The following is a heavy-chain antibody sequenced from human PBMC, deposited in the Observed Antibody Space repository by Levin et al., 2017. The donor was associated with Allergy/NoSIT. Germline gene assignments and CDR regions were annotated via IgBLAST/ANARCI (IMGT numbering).Heavy chain of an antibody. CDR1: GYTFTSYA. J-gene: IGHJ4*02. CDR3: ARDADSSGWYSSYYFDY. V-gene: IGHV1-3*01. D-gene: IGHD6-19*01. Sequence: ASVKVSCKASGYTFTSYAMHWVRQAPGQRLEWMGWINAGNGNTKYSQKFQGRVTITRDTSASTAYMELSSLRSEDTAVYYCARDADSSGWYSSYYFDYWGQGTLVTVSS. CDR2: INAGNGNT.